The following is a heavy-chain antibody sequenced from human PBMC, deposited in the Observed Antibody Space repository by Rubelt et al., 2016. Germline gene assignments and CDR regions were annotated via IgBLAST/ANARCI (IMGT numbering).Heavy chain of an antibody. V-gene: IGHV1-2*06. CDR2: INPDSGGT. CDR1: GYTFNVYY. Sequence: QVQLVQSGAEVKKPGASVKVSCKASGYTFNVYYMHWVRQAPGQGLEWMGRINPDSGGTNYAQKFQGRVTMTRDTSINTAYMQLSNLRSDDTAVYYCAVSYNSQWVWGQGTLVTVSS. CDR3: AVSYNSQWV. D-gene: IGHD1-14*01. J-gene: IGHJ4*02.